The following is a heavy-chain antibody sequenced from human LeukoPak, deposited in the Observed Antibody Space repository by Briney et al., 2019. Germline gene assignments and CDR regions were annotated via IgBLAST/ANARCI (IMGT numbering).Heavy chain of an antibody. V-gene: IGHV3-74*01. D-gene: IGHD6-6*01. CDR2: IDNDGTNT. J-gene: IGHJ5*02. CDR3: VRERPHNSFDP. Sequence: GGSLRLSCAASEFTFSAHWMHWVRQVPGKGLVYVAYIDNDGTNTNYADSVKGRFAISRDNAKNTLYLQMNSLRVEDTAVYYCVRERPHNSFDPWGQETLVTVSS. CDR1: EFTFSAHW.